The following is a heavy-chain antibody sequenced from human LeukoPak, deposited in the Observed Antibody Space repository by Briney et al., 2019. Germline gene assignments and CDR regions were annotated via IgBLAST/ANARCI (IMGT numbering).Heavy chain of an antibody. CDR3: ARGSGYFGWLNLDY. Sequence: ASVKVSCKASGCTFSSYAIHWVRQAPGQGLEWMGGIIPNFGTANYAQKFQGRLTITTDESTSTAYMELTSLRSEDTAVYYCARGSGYFGWLNLDYWGQGTLVTVSS. D-gene: IGHD3-9*01. CDR1: GCTFSSYA. V-gene: IGHV1-69*05. CDR2: IIPNFGTA. J-gene: IGHJ4*02.